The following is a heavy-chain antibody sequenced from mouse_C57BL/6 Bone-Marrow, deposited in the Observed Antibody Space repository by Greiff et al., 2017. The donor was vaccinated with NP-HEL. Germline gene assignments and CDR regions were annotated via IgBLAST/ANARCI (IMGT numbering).Heavy chain of an antibody. J-gene: IGHJ3*01. Sequence: QVTLKVSGAELARPGASVKLSCKASGYTFTSYGISWVKQRTGQGLEWIGEIYPRSGNTYYNEKFKGKATLTADKSSSTAYMELRSLTSEDSAVYFCARGGDGYPSWFAYWGQGTLVTVSA. D-gene: IGHD2-3*01. V-gene: IGHV1-81*01. CDR2: IYPRSGNT. CDR1: GYTFTSYG. CDR3: ARGGDGYPSWFAY.